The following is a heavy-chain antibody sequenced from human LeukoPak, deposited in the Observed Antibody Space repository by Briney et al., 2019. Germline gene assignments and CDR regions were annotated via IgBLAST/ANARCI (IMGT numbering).Heavy chain of an antibody. J-gene: IGHJ4*02. Sequence: GGSLRLSCAASGFTFSNYAMHWVRHAPGKRLQWVSVISSDGLNKYYADSAKGRFTISRDNSVSTVYLQMNSLRPEDTAVYYCAGGRSSPNRKYWGQGTLVTVSS. D-gene: IGHD1-14*01. CDR1: GFTFSNYA. CDR2: ISSDGLNK. CDR3: AGGRSSPNRKY. V-gene: IGHV3-30*04.